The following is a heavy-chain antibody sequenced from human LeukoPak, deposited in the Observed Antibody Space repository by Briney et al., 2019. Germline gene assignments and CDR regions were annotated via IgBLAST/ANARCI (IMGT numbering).Heavy chain of an antibody. V-gene: IGHV1-46*01. CDR3: ARDGRGDDTFDY. CDR2: INPTDGSA. J-gene: IGHJ4*02. D-gene: IGHD2-21*02. CDR1: GYTFTSYS. Sequence: GASVKVSCKSSGYTFTSYSMHWVRQAPGQGLEWMGIINPTDGSASYAQKFQGRVTMTRDMSISTASMELSRLTSDDTAVYYCARDGRGDDTFDYWGQGTLVTVSS.